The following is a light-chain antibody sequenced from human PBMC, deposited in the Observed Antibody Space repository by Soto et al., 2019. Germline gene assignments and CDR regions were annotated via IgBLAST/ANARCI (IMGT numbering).Light chain of an antibody. J-gene: IGLJ1*01. Sequence: QSALTQPPSASGSPGQSVAISCTGTSSDVGGYNYVSWYQQHPGKAPKLMIYEVNKRPSGVPDRLSGPKSGNTASLTVSGLQAEDEADYYCSSYAGSSNVFGTGTKVTVL. V-gene: IGLV2-8*01. CDR1: SSDVGGYNY. CDR2: EVN. CDR3: SSYAGSSNV.